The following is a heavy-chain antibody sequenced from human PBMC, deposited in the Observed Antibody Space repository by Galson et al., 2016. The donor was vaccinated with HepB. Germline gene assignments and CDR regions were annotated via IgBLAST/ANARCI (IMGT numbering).Heavy chain of an antibody. CDR2: IRGTGGTT. V-gene: IGHV3-23*01. J-gene: IGHJ4*02. D-gene: IGHD4-17*01. CDR1: GFTFSAYA. Sequence: SLRLSCAASGFTFSAYAMNWVRQAPGKGLEWVAAIRGTGGTTYYADSVKGRFTISRDNSKNTLFLQMHSLRADDTAVYFCAKDSYGDPTGYFDYWGQGALVTVSS. CDR3: AKDSYGDPTGYFDY.